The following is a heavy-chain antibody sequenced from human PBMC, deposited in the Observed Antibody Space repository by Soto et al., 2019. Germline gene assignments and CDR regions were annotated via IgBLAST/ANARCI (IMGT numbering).Heavy chain of an antibody. CDR3: ASPTVTPHYGMDV. CDR1: GFTFSDYY. CDR2: ISSSGSTI. V-gene: IGHV3-11*01. J-gene: IGHJ6*02. D-gene: IGHD4-17*01. Sequence: QVQLVESGGGLVKPGGSLRLSCAASGFTFSDYYMSWIRQAPGKGLEWVSYISSSGSTIYYADSVKGRFTISRDNAKNSLCLKMNRLRAEDTAVYYCASPTVTPHYGMDVWGQGTTVTVSS.